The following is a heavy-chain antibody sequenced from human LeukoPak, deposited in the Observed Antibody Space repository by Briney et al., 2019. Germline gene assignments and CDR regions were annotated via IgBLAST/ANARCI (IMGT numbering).Heavy chain of an antibody. D-gene: IGHD5-18*01. CDR3: ARVIQLWRNGFDY. J-gene: IGHJ4*02. CDR2: IYSGGST. V-gene: IGHV3-53*01. Sequence: GGSLRLSCAASGFTFSSNYMSWVRQAQGQGLEGVSVIYSGGSTYYADSMKGRFTISRDNSKNTLYLQMNSLRAEDTAVYYCARVIQLWRNGFDYWGQGTLVTVSS. CDR1: GFTFSSNY.